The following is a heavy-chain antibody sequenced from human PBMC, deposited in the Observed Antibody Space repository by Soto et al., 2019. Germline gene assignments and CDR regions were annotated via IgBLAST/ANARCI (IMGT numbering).Heavy chain of an antibody. Sequence: GGSLRLSCAASGFSFNSYTMNWLRQAPGKGLEWVSFIDSSSSTIYYADSVKGRFTISRDNAKNSLFLQLNSLRDEDTAVYYCARRYYDSSGYYYFDYWGQGTLVTVSS. J-gene: IGHJ4*02. CDR3: ARRYYDSSGYYYFDY. CDR1: GFSFNSYT. D-gene: IGHD3-22*01. V-gene: IGHV3-48*02. CDR2: IDSSSSTI.